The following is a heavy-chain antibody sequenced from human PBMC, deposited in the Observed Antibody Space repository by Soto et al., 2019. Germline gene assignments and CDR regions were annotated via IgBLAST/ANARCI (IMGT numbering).Heavy chain of an antibody. Sequence: GGSLRLSCAASGFTFSTYPMSWVRQAPGKGLEWVSGISGSGISTYYTDSVKGRFTISRDNSKNTVFLQMNSLRDEDTAVYYCVRPPVITASYYYYDMDVWGQGTTVTVSS. D-gene: IGHD4-4*01. CDR3: VRPPVITASYYYYDMDV. CDR2: ISGSGIST. V-gene: IGHV3-23*01. J-gene: IGHJ6*02. CDR1: GFTFSTYP.